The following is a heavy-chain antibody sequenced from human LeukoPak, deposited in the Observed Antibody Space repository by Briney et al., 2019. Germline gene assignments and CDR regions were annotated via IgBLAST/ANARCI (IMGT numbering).Heavy chain of an antibody. D-gene: IGHD5-24*01. Sequence: GGSLRLSCAASGFTFSTYAMNWVRQAPGKGPEWVSIISGSGGNTFYADAVKGRFTISRDNAKNSLYLQMNSLRAEDTAVYYCAREGDIEMATTYFDYWGQGTLVTVSS. V-gene: IGHV3-23*01. CDR1: GFTFSTYA. CDR3: AREGDIEMATTYFDY. CDR2: ISGSGGNT. J-gene: IGHJ4*02.